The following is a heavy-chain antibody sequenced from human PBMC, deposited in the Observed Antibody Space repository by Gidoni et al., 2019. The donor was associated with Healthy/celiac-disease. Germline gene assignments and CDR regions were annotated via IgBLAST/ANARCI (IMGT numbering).Heavy chain of an antibody. D-gene: IGHD3-10*01. CDR2: IYYSGST. CDR3: ASSSHVYYYGSGSYYN. V-gene: IGHV4-59*01. J-gene: IGHJ4*02. Sequence: QVQLQESCPGLVKPSETLSLTCTVSGGSISSYYWSWIRQPPGKGLEWIGYIYYSGSTNYNPSLKSRVTISVDTSKNQFSLKLSSVTAADTAVYYCASSSHVYYYGSGSYYNWGQGTLVTVSS. CDR1: GGSISSYY.